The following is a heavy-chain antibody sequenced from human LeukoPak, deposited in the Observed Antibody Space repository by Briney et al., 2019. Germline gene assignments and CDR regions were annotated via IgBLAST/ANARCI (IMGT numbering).Heavy chain of an antibody. CDR1: GGSISSYY. Sequence: PSETLSLTCTVSGGSISSYYWSWIRQPPGKGLEWIGYIYTSGSTNYNPSLKSRVTISVDTSKNQFSLKLSSVTAADTAVYYCARDGAGDSSGKYYFDFWGQGTLVTVSS. D-gene: IGHD3-22*01. CDR3: ARDGAGDSSGKYYFDF. CDR2: IYTSGST. V-gene: IGHV4-4*09. J-gene: IGHJ4*02.